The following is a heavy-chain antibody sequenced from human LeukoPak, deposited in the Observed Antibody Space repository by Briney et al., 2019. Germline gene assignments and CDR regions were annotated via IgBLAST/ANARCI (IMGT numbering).Heavy chain of an antibody. CDR1: GYSFTSYW. D-gene: IGHD3-22*01. CDR3: ARVHYYETSDWGNYFDY. J-gene: IGHJ4*02. V-gene: IGHV5-51*01. Sequence: GESLQISCKGSGYSFTSYWIGWVRQMPGKGLEWMGIIYPGDSDTRYSPSFQGQVTISADKSISTAYLQWSSLKASDTAMYYCARVHYYETSDWGNYFDYWGQGTLVTVSS. CDR2: IYPGDSDT.